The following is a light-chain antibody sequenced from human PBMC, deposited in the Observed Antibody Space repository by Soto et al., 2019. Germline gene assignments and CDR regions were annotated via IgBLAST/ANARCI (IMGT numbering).Light chain of an antibody. V-gene: IGLV2-11*01. CDR1: SSDVGGYNY. CDR3: CSYAGSYF. CDR2: DVS. Sequence: SVLTQPRSVSWSPGQSVTISCTGTSSDVGGYNYVSWYQQHPGKAPKLMIYDVSKRPSGVPDRFSGSKSGNTASLTISGLQAEDEADYYCCSYAGSYFFGTGTKVTVL. J-gene: IGLJ1*01.